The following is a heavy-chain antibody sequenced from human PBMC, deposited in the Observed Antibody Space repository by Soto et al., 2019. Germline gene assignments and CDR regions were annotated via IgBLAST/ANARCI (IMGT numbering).Heavy chain of an antibody. D-gene: IGHD5-12*01. CDR2: INPNGGVT. Sequence: VQLVQSGAEVRKPGASVKVSCKSSGDSFNDYYIHWVRQAPGQGLEWMGWINPNGGVTKYAQKFQGWVTMTRDTSIRTVYMELSRLRSDDTGIYYCARESGGATAILDYYYFYMDVWGKGTTVTVSS. CDR3: ARESGGATAILDYYYFYMDV. J-gene: IGHJ6*03. V-gene: IGHV1-2*04. CDR1: GDSFNDYY.